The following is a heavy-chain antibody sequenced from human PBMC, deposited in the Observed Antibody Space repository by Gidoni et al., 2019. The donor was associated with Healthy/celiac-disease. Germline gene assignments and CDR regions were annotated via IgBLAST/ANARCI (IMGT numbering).Heavy chain of an antibody. D-gene: IGHD5-12*01. J-gene: IGHJ3*02. CDR3: ARVSEWIDDAFDI. CDR1: GCSISSSSYY. Sequence: QLQLQESGPGLVKPSESLCLTCPVPGCSISSSSYYWGWIRQPPGKGLEWIGSIYYSGSTYYNPSLKSRVTISVDTSKNQFSLKLSSVTAADTAVYYCARVSEWIDDAFDIWGQGTMVTVSS. CDR2: IYYSGST. V-gene: IGHV4-39*01.